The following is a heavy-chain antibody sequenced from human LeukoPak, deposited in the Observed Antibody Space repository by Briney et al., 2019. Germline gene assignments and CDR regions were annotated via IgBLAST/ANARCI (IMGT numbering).Heavy chain of an antibody. CDR1: GGTFSSYA. CDR2: ITPIFGTA. CDR3: ARTDLGNVAFDY. V-gene: IGHV1-69*13. Sequence: SVKVSCKASGGTFSSYAISWVRQAPGQGLEWMGGITPIFGTANYAQKFQGRVTITADESTSTAYMELSSLRSEDTAVYYCARTDLGNVAFDYWGQGTLVTVSS. J-gene: IGHJ4*02. D-gene: IGHD2-2*03.